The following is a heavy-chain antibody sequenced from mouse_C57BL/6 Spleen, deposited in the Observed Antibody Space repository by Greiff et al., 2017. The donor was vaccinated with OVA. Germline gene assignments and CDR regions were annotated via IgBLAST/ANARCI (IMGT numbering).Heavy chain of an antibody. CDR3: AREVDGSSLFAY. J-gene: IGHJ3*01. Sequence: VMLVESGAELVRPGTSVKVSCKASGYAFTNYLIEWVKQRPGQGLEWIGVINPGSGGTNYNEKFKGKATLTADKSSSTAYMQLSSLTSEDSAVYFCAREVDGSSLFAYWGQGTLVTVSA. CDR2: INPGSGGT. CDR1: GYAFTNYL. V-gene: IGHV1-54*01. D-gene: IGHD1-1*01.